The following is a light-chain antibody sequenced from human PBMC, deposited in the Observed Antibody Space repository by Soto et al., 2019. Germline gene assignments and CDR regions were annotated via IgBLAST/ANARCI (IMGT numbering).Light chain of an antibody. CDR1: QSISSW. J-gene: IGKJ1*01. CDR3: QQYNSPGT. CDR2: KAS. Sequence: IQLTQSPSTLSASVGDRVTLTCRASQSISSWLAWYQQKPGKAPKLLIYKASSLESGVPSRFSGSGSGTEFTLTISSLQPDDFATYYCQQYNSPGTFGQGTKVDIK. V-gene: IGKV1-5*03.